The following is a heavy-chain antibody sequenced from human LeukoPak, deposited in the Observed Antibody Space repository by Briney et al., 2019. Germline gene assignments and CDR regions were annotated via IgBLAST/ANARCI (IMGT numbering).Heavy chain of an antibody. D-gene: IGHD3-10*01. Sequence: SQTLSLTCTVSGGSFNSGAYYWSWIRQFPGKGLEWIGQILFTGRTDYNPSLKSRLAISIDTSRDQFSLELSSVSAADTATYYCARDRASGMDYWGQGILVTVSS. CDR3: ARDRASGMDY. J-gene: IGHJ4*02. CDR2: ILFTGRT. CDR1: GGSFNSGAYY. V-gene: IGHV4-31*03.